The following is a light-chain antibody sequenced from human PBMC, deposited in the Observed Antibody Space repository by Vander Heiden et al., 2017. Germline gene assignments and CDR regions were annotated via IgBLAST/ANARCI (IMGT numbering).Light chain of an antibody. CDR2: SNN. V-gene: IGLV1-44*01. CDR1: SSNIESNT. CDR3: AAWDDSLNGPV. Sequence: SVLTQPPSASGTPGQRVTTSCSGSSSNIESNTVNWYQHLPGTAPKLLIYSNNQRPSGVPDRFSGSRSGTSASLAISGLQSEDEADYYCAAWDDSLNGPVFGGGTKLTVL. J-gene: IGLJ2*01.